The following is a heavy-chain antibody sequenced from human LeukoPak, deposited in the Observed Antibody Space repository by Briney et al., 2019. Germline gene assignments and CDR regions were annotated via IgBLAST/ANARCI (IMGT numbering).Heavy chain of an antibody. CDR1: GGTFSSYE. CDR3: ARDPGHDTSNYGGLDF. D-gene: IGHD4-11*01. CDR2: INPKSGDP. V-gene: IGHV1-2*02. J-gene: IGHJ4*02. Sequence: ASVKVSCKASGGTFSSYEISWVRQAPGQGLEWMGWINPKSGDPIYVQKFQGRVTLTRDTSIDTVYLELSSLKSDDTAVYYCARDPGHDTSNYGGLDFWGQGTLVTVSS.